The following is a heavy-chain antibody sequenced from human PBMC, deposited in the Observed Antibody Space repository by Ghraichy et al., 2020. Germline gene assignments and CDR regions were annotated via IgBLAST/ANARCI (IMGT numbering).Heavy chain of an antibody. Sequence: SQTRSLTCVISGDSLSSNGVAWNWIRQSPSRGLEWLGRTYYRSKWYSEYAISVKSRITINPDTSKNQFSPHLSSLTPGDTALYYCVRGQWSAFNFWGQGTLVTVSS. CDR1: GDSLSSNGVA. CDR3: VRGQWSAFNF. V-gene: IGHV6-1*01. D-gene: IGHD6-19*01. CDR2: TYYRSKWYS. J-gene: IGHJ4*02.